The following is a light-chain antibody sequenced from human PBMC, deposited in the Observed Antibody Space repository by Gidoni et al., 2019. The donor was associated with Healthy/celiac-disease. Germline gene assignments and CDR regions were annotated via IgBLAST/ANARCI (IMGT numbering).Light chain of an antibody. Sequence: QSVLTQPPSPSGTSGQRVTISCSGSSSNIGSNTVNWHQQLPGTAPKLLIYSNKQRPPGVPDRFSGSKSGTSASLAISGLQSEDEADYYCAAWDDSLNGPVFGGGTKLTVL. CDR1: SSNIGSNT. V-gene: IGLV1-44*01. CDR3: AAWDDSLNGPV. CDR2: SNK. J-gene: IGLJ2*01.